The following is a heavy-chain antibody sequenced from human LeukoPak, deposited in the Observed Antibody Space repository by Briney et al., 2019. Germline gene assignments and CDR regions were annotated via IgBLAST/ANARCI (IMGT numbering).Heavy chain of an antibody. Sequence: GGSLRLSCAASGFTFSSYGMHWVRQAPGKGLEWVAVIWYDGSNKYYADSVKGRLTISRDNSKNTLYLQMNSLRAEDTAVYYCARDSNYDSSGYVDYWGQGTLVTVSS. J-gene: IGHJ4*02. CDR2: IWYDGSNK. V-gene: IGHV3-33*01. CDR1: GFTFSSYG. CDR3: ARDSNYDSSGYVDY. D-gene: IGHD3-22*01.